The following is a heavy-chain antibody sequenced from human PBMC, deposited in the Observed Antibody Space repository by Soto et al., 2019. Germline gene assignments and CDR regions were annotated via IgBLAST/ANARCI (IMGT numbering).Heavy chain of an antibody. J-gene: IGHJ4*02. CDR2: IYHSGST. Sequence: SETLSLTCAVSCGSISSSNWWRWVSKPPGKGLEWIGEIYHSGSTNYNPSLKSRVTISVDKSKNQFSLKLSSVTAADTAVYYCARSGSYGGGYFDYWGQGTLVTVSS. D-gene: IGHD1-26*01. CDR3: ARSGSYGGGYFDY. CDR1: CGSISSSNW. V-gene: IGHV4-4*02.